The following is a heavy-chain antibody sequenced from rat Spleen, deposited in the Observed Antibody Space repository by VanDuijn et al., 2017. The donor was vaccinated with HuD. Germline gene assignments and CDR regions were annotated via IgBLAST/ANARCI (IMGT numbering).Heavy chain of an antibody. Sequence: EVQLQESGPGLVKPSQSLSLTCSVTGYSITSGYGWNWIRKFPGNKLEWMGYINSAGSTNYNPPLKSQISITRNTSKNQFFLQLTSVTTEDTATYYCARIYDGYYHEDYFDYWGQGVMVTVSS. V-gene: IGHV3-3*01. J-gene: IGHJ2*01. CDR1: GYSITSGYG. CDR3: ARIYDGYYHEDYFDY. D-gene: IGHD1-12*03. CDR2: INSAGST.